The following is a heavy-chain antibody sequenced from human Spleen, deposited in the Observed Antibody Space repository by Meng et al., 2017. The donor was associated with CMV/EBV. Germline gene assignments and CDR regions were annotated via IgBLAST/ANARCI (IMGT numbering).Heavy chain of an antibody. CDR2: FIPILRVT. D-gene: IGHD6-6*01. CDR1: GGTFTSHT. V-gene: IGHV1-69*02. Sequence: SVKVSCKAFGGTFTSHTISWVRQAPGQGLEWMGRFIPILRVTDYAQKFQGRVTITADKFTTTAYVELNSLRFEDTAVYYCARGAFSSSLGATFDIWGQGTMVTVSS. CDR3: ARGAFSSSLGATFDI. J-gene: IGHJ3*02.